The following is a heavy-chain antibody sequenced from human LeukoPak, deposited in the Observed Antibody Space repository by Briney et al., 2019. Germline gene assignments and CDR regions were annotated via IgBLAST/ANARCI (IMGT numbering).Heavy chain of an antibody. Sequence: SETLSLTCAVSGYSISSGYYWGWIRQPPGKGLEWIGSIYHSGSTYYNPSRKSRVTISVDTSKNQFSLKLSSVTAADTAVYYCARRFWSGYYFYFDYWGQGTLVTVSP. V-gene: IGHV4-38-2*01. D-gene: IGHD3-3*01. CDR2: IYHSGST. J-gene: IGHJ4*02. CDR3: ARRFWSGYYFYFDY. CDR1: GYSISSGYY.